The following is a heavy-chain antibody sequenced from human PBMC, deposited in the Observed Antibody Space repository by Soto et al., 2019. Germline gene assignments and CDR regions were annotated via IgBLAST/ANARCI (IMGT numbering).Heavy chain of an antibody. Sequence: QVQLVQSGAEVKKPGSSVKVSCKASGGTFSSYTISWVRQAPGQGLEWMGRIIPILGIANYAQKFQGRVTITADKSMSTAYMELSSLRSEDTAVYYCARDRTTSFDYYYYMDVWGKGTTVTVSS. V-gene: IGHV1-69*08. J-gene: IGHJ6*03. CDR1: GGTFSSYT. CDR3: ARDRTTSFDYYYYMDV. CDR2: IIPILGIA. D-gene: IGHD1-1*01.